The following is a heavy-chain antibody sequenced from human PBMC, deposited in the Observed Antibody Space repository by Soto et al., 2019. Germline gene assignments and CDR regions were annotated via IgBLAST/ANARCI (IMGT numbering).Heavy chain of an antibody. J-gene: IGHJ4*02. D-gene: IGHD5-12*01. CDR2: IYSGGTT. V-gene: IGHV3-53*01. Sequence: EVQLVESGGGLIQPGGSLRLCCAVSGFTVRANYMSWIRQAPGKGLEWVSVIYSGGTTYYADSVKGRFIISRDISKNTLYLQMNILRAEDTAVYDCHGYGYWGQGTLVTVSS. CDR1: GFTVRANY. CDR3: HGYGY.